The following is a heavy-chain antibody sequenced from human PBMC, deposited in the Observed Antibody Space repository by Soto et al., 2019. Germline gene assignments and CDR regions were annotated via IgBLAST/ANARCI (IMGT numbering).Heavy chain of an antibody. J-gene: IGHJ4*02. CDR2: IYYSGST. Sequence: QVQLQESGPGLVKPSETLSLTCTVSGGSISSYYWSWIRQPPGKGLEWIGYIYYSGSTNYNPSLKSRVTISVDTSKNQFSLKLSSVTAADTAVYYCARGTIFGVVPFDYWGQGTLVTVSS. CDR1: GGSISSYY. CDR3: ARGTIFGVVPFDY. D-gene: IGHD3-3*01. V-gene: IGHV4-59*01.